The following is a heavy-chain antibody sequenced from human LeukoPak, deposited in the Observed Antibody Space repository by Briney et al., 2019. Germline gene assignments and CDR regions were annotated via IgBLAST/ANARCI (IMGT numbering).Heavy chain of an antibody. Sequence: GGSLRLSCAASGFTFSNYWISWVRQAPEKGLEWVANTKADGSEKQYVDSVKGRFTISRDNAKNSLYLQMNSLRAEDTAVYYCARDPCCYSSSWGPYFDYWGQGTLVTVSS. D-gene: IGHD2-2*01. CDR2: TKADGSEK. CDR3: ARDPCCYSSSWGPYFDY. J-gene: IGHJ4*02. CDR1: GFTFSNYW. V-gene: IGHV3-7*01.